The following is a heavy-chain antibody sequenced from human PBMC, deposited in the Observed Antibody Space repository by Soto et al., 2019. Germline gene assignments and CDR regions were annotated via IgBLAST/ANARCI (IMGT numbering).Heavy chain of an antibody. V-gene: IGHV1-69*06. CDR3: ALVSDYLLDP. Sequence: QIQLVQSGAEVKKPGSSVKVSCKASGGTFSTYAISWVRQAPGQGLEWMGGIIPMSGRTTYAQKFQDRVTITADKSTPTAHMELSSLRSEHTAVYYCALVSDYLLDPWVRGTLVTVSS. J-gene: IGHJ5*02. CDR1: GGTFSTYA. D-gene: IGHD4-17*01. CDR2: IIPMSGRT.